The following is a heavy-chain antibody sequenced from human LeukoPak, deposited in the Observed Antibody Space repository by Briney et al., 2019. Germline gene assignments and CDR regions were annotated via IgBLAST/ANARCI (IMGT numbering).Heavy chain of an antibody. Sequence: PGGSLRLSCAASGFTFSSYAMHWVRQAPGKGLEYVSAISSNGGSTYYANSVKGRFTISRDNSKNTLYLQMGSLRAEDMAVYYCARESRGGGYFDYWGQGSLVTVSS. V-gene: IGHV3-64*01. CDR2: ISSNGGST. D-gene: IGHD3-10*01. CDR3: ARESRGGGYFDY. CDR1: GFTFSSYA. J-gene: IGHJ4*02.